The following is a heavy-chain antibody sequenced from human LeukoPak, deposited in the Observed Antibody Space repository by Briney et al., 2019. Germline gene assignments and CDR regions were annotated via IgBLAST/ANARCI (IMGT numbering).Heavy chain of an antibody. Sequence: SETLSLTCAVYGGSFSGYYWSWIRQPPGKGLEWIGEINHSGSTNYNPSLKSRVTISVDTSKNQFSLKLSSVTAADTAVYYCARTLYSGYDATFDYWGQGTLVTVSS. CDR2: INHSGST. V-gene: IGHV4-34*01. CDR1: GGSFSGYY. J-gene: IGHJ4*02. D-gene: IGHD5-12*01. CDR3: ARTLYSGYDATFDY.